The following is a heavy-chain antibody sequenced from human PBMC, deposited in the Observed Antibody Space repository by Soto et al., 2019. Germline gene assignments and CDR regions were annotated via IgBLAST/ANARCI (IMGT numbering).Heavy chain of an antibody. CDR1: GLSLSTRGMC. V-gene: IGHV2-70*01. J-gene: IGHJ6*02. D-gene: IGHD2-15*01. CDR3: ARMGRGYCSGGSCPSYYYYGMDV. CDR2: IDWDDDK. Sequence: GSGPTLVNPTQTLTLTCTFSGLSLSTRGMCVSWIRQPPGKALEWLALIDWDDDKYYSTSLKTRLTISKDTSKNQVVLTMTNMDPVDTATYYCARMGRGYCSGGSCPSYYYYGMDVWGQGTTVTVSS.